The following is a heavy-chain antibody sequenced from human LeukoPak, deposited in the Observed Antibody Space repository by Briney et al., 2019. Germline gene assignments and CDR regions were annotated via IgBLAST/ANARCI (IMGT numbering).Heavy chain of an antibody. V-gene: IGHV3-15*01. J-gene: IGHJ4*02. CDR3: TQTVTAGAFDN. D-gene: IGHD1/OR15-1a*01. CDR1: GFTFRNAW. CDR2: IKSKADGGTT. Sequence: GGSLRLSCAASGFTFRNAWMNWVRQAPGKGLEWVCRIKSKADGGTTLHAAPVKGRFTISRDDSKNTLYLQMNSLKTDDTAVYYCTQTVTAGAFDNWGQGTLVTVSS.